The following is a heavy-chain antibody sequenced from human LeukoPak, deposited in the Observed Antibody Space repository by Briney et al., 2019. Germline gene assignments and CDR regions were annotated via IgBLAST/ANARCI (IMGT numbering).Heavy chain of an antibody. J-gene: IGHJ4*02. D-gene: IGHD5-12*01. CDR2: IRGSGGST. V-gene: IGHV3-23*01. CDR3: ARLGVDIVATSKGKGYYFDY. Sequence: GGPLSLPCAPSGFTFSSLAMNGSRRAQGKGLEGVSAIRGSGGSTYYADSVKGRFTISRDNSKNTLYLQMNSLRAEDTATYYCARLGVDIVATSKGKGYYFDYWGQGTLVTVSS. CDR1: GFTFSSLA.